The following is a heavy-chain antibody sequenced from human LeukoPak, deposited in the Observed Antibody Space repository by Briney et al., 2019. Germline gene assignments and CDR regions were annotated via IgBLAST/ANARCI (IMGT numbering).Heavy chain of an antibody. V-gene: IGHV3-7*03. Sequence: GGSLRLTCAASGFTFSSYWMNWARQAPGKGLEWVASINHNGNVNYYVDSVKGRFTISRDNAKNSLYLQMSNLRAEDTAVYFCARGGGSDVWGQGATVTVSS. D-gene: IGHD2-15*01. J-gene: IGHJ6*02. CDR1: GFTFSSYW. CDR2: INHNGNVN. CDR3: ARGGGSDV.